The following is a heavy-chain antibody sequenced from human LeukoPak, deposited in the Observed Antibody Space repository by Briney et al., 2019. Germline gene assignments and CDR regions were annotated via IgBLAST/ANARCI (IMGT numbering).Heavy chain of an antibody. J-gene: IGHJ5*02. Sequence: GGSLRLSCAASGFTFSSYWMSWVRQAPGKGLEWVANIKQDGSKKYYVDSVKGRFTISRDNAKNSLYLQMNSLRAEDTAVYYCARAGYGDYLRSVQFDPWGQGTLVTVSS. CDR3: ARAGYGDYLRSVQFDP. V-gene: IGHV3-7*01. CDR2: IKQDGSKK. CDR1: GFTFSSYW. D-gene: IGHD4-17*01.